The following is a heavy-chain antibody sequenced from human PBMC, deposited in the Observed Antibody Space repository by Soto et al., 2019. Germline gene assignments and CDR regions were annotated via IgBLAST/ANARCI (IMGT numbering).Heavy chain of an antibody. CDR3: ASGSLYDSSGYYGGYFDY. D-gene: IGHD3-22*01. CDR1: GGSISSGGYY. Sequence: CTVSGGSISSGGYYWSWIRQHPGKGLEWIGYIYYSGSTYYNPSLKSRVTISVDTSKNQFSLKLSSVTAADTAVYYCASGSLYDSSGYYGGYFDYWGQGTLVTVSS. V-gene: IGHV4-30-4*08. CDR2: IYYSGST. J-gene: IGHJ4*02.